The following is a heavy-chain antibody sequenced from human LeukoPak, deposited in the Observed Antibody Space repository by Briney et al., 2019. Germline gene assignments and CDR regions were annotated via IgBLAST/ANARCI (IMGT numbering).Heavy chain of an antibody. D-gene: IGHD4-23*01. V-gene: IGHV3-33*01. CDR2: IWYDGSNK. CDR1: GFTFSSYG. Sequence: PGGSLRLSCAASGFTFSSYGMHWVRQAPGKGLEWVAVIWYDGSNKYYADSVKGRFTISRDNSKNTLYLQMNSLRAEDTAVYYCARDHYGGNSPPSDYWGQGTLVTVSS. CDR3: ARDHYGGNSPPSDY. J-gene: IGHJ4*02.